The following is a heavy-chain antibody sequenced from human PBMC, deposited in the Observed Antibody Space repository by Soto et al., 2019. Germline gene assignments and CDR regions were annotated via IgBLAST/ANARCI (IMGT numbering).Heavy chain of an antibody. V-gene: IGHV3-74*01. Sequence: GGSLRLSCAASGFTFSRYWMHWVRQAPGKGLVWVSRINRDGTSTNYADSVKGRFTISRDNAKNGLYLQMDSLGAEDTAVYFCARALYYDSDTDNWFDPWGQGTLVT. CDR3: ARALYYDSDTDNWFDP. D-gene: IGHD3-16*01. CDR1: GFTFSRYW. J-gene: IGHJ5*02. CDR2: INRDGTST.